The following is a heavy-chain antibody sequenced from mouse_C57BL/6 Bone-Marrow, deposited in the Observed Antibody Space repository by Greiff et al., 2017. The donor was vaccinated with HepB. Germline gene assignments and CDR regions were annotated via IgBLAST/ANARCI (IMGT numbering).Heavy chain of an antibody. CDR2: IDPSDSYT. CDR3: ARERNYYGSLDY. V-gene: IGHV1-50*01. J-gene: IGHJ2*01. Sequence: QVQLQQPGAELVKPGASVKLSCKASGYTFTSYWMQWVKQRPGQGLEWIGEIDPSDSYTNYNQKFKGKATLPVDTSSSTAYMQLSSLTSEDSAVYYCARERNYYGSLDYWGQGTTLTVSS. CDR1: GYTFTSYW. D-gene: IGHD1-1*01.